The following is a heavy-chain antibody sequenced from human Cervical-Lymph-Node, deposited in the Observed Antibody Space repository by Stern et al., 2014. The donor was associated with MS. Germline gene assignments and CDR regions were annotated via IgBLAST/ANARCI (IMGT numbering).Heavy chain of an antibody. CDR1: GYIFTSDD. CDR2: INPDSGDT. D-gene: IGHD1-26*01. V-gene: IGHV1-8*01. Sequence: VQLVEYGAEVKKRGASVKGSCKASGYIFTSDDINWVRQASGQGLEWMAWINPDSGDTGYAQKFQGRVTLTRDTSINTAYMEITSLTSDDTAVYYCTKAWESWGQGTLITVSS. J-gene: IGHJ5*02. CDR3: TKAWES.